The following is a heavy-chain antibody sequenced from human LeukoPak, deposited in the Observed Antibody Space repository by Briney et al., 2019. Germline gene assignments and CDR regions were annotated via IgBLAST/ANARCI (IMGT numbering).Heavy chain of an antibody. CDR3: ARDSSSWYYYYYYYMDV. J-gene: IGHJ6*03. CDR2: IVPMFGTT. CDR1: GGTFNNHA. V-gene: IGHV1-69*05. D-gene: IGHD6-13*01. Sequence: SVKVSCKASGGTFNNHAFTWVRQAPGQGLEWMGGIVPMFGTTNYAQKLQGRVTMTTDTSTSTAYMELRSLRSDDTAVYYCARDSSSWYYYYYYYMDVWGKGTTVTVSS.